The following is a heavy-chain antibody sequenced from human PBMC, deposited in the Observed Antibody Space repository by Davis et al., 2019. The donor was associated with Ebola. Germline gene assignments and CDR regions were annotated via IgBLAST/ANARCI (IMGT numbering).Heavy chain of an antibody. CDR1: GYSFTSYW. V-gene: IGHV5-51*01. D-gene: IGHD3-10*01. J-gene: IGHJ4*02. CDR3: ARQESLYGWSDY. CDR2: IYAGDSDS. Sequence: PGGSLRLSCKGSGYSFTSYWIGWVRQMPGKGLEWMGIIYAGDSDSRYSPSFEGQVTISVDRSITTAYLQWRSLRASDTAIYYCARQESLYGWSDYWGQGTLVTVSS.